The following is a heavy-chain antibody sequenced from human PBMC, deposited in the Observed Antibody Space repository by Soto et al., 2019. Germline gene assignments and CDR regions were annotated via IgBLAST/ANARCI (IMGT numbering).Heavy chain of an antibody. Sequence: SETLSLTCAVYGGSFSGYYWSWIRQHPGKGLEWIGEINHSGSTNYNPSLKSRVTISVDTSKNQFSLKLSSVTAADTAVYYCARTRRLIAAAGTYVYWGQGTLVTVSS. J-gene: IGHJ4*02. CDR1: GGSFSGYY. CDR2: INHSGST. CDR3: ARTRRLIAAAGTYVY. V-gene: IGHV4-34*01. D-gene: IGHD6-13*01.